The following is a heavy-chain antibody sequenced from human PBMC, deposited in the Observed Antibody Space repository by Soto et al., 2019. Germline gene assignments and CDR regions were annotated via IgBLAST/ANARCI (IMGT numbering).Heavy chain of an antibody. CDR1: GCTFSSYA. D-gene: IGHD3-3*01. Sequence: SVKVSCKASGCTFSSYAISCVRQAPGQVLEWMGGIIPIFGTANYAQKFQGRVTITADKSTSTAYMELSSLRSEDTAVYYCARYDFWSGYAAMRSYYYYGMDVWGQGTTVTVSS. CDR3: ARYDFWSGYAAMRSYYYYGMDV. CDR2: IIPIFGTA. V-gene: IGHV1-69*06. J-gene: IGHJ6*02.